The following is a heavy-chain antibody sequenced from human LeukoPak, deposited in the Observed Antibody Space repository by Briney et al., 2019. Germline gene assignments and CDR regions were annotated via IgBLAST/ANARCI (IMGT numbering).Heavy chain of an antibody. CDR1: GGSISCSSYY. CDR2: IYYSGST. J-gene: IGHJ4*02. Sequence: SETLSLTCTVSGGSISCSSYYWGWIRQPPGKGLEWIGSIYYSGSTYYNPSLKSRVTISVDTSKNQFSLKLSSVTAADTAVYYCARQEVGATGFDYWGQGTLVTVSS. V-gene: IGHV4-39*01. D-gene: IGHD1-26*01. CDR3: ARQEVGATGFDY.